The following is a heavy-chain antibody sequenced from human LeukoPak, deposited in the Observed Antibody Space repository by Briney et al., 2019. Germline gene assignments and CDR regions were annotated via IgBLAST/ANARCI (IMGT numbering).Heavy chain of an antibody. J-gene: IGHJ4*02. Sequence: GGSLRLSCAASGFTFSRYAMSWVRQAPGKGLEWVASIKHDGSEKYYVDSVRGRFTISRDNTMNSLYLQMSSLRAEDTAVYYCATDRGWRTSGYYLYYFEHWGQGTLVTFSS. CDR3: ATDRGWRTSGYYLYYFEH. CDR1: GFTFSRYA. V-gene: IGHV3-7*01. D-gene: IGHD3-3*01. CDR2: IKHDGSEK.